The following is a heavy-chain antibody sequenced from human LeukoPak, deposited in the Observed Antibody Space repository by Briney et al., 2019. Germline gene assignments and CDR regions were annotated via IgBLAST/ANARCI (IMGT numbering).Heavy chain of an antibody. CDR1: GFTFSNYA. J-gene: IGHJ4*02. D-gene: IGHD6-13*01. CDR3: AKTRPLDSSSWSHGDY. CDR2: ISGSGDST. Sequence: GGSLRLSCAASGFTFSNYAMTWVRQAPGKGLAWVSAISGSGDSTYYGDSVKGRFTISRDNSKNTLYLQMNSLRAEDTAVYYCAKTRPLDSSSWSHGDYWGQGTLVTVSS. V-gene: IGHV3-23*01.